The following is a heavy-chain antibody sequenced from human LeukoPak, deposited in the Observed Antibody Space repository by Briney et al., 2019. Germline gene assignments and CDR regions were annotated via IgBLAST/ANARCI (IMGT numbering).Heavy chain of an antibody. CDR3: ASLQGYCSGNRCPSSANYYYYVDV. CDR2: IYYSGNS. Sequence: SETLSLTCTVSGGSIRSNYYWGWIRQPPGKGLEWIGSIYYSGNSYYNPSLKSRVTMSIDTSKNQFSLKVNSVTAADTAVYYCASLQGYCSGNRCPSSANYYYYVDVWGKGTTVTVSS. V-gene: IGHV4-39*07. J-gene: IGHJ6*03. D-gene: IGHD2-15*01. CDR1: GGSIRSNYY.